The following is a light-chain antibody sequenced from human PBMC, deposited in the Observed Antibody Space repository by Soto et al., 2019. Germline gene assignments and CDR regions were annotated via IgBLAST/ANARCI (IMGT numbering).Light chain of an antibody. CDR3: CSYAGSSTFFYV. Sequence: QSALTQPASVSGSPGQSITISCTGTSSDVGGYDLVSWYQQHPGKAPKLMIYEGSKRPSGVSSRFSGSKSGNTTSLTISGLQAEDEADYYCCSYAGSSTFFYVFGTGTKVTVL. CDR1: SSDVGGYDL. CDR2: EGS. V-gene: IGLV2-23*03. J-gene: IGLJ1*01.